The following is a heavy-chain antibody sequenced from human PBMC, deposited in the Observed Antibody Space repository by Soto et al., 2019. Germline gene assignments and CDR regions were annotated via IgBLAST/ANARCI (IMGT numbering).Heavy chain of an antibody. D-gene: IGHD3-3*01. J-gene: IGHJ6*02. Sequence: PGGSLRLSCAASGFTVSSNYMSWVRQAPGKGLEWVSVIYSGGSTYYADSVKGRVTISRDNSKNTLYLQMNSLRAEDTAVYYCARDMIFGVVLGMDVWGQGTTVTVSS. CDR1: GFTVSSNY. V-gene: IGHV3-53*01. CDR3: ARDMIFGVVLGMDV. CDR2: IYSGGST.